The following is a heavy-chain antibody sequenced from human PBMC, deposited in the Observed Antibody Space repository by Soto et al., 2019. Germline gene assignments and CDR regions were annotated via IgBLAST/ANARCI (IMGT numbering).Heavy chain of an antibody. J-gene: IGHJ3*02. V-gene: IGHV1-18*01. D-gene: IGHD4-17*01. Sequence: QVQLVQSGGEVKKPGASVKVSCKASGYRFNRYGISWVRQAPGQGLEWMGWISAHNGNTNHAQKFQVRATMTTDTSTSTAYMELRSLRYDDTAVYYCARASYDYGGNRKPDDALDIWGQGTMVIVSS. CDR3: ARASYDYGGNRKPDDALDI. CDR2: ISAHNGNT. CDR1: GYRFNRYG.